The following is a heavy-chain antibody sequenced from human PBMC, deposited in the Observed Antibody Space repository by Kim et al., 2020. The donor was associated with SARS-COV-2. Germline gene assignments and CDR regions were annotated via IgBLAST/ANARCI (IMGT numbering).Heavy chain of an antibody. CDR3: ARDRLGGYGMDV. CDR2: ISYDGSNK. J-gene: IGHJ6*02. D-gene: IGHD3-3*01. Sequence: GGSLRLSCAASGFTFSSYAMHWVRQAPGKGLEWVAVISYDGSNKYYADSVKGRFTISRDNSKNTLYLQMNSLRAEDTAVYYCARDRLGGYGMDVWGQGTTVTVSS. CDR1: GFTFSSYA. V-gene: IGHV3-30-3*01.